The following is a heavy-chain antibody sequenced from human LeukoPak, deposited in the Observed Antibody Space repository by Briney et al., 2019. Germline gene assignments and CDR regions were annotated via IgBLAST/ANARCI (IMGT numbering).Heavy chain of an antibody. V-gene: IGHV3-30*02. D-gene: IGHD1-26*01. CDR3: GKRLTSWELEY. J-gene: IGHJ4*02. CDR1: GFTFSNYG. Sequence: PGGSLRLSCAAPGFTFSNYGMHWVRQAPGKGLEWVAVIWSGGTDKYYADSVKGRFTVSRDNSKNTLHLQMNSLRAEDTAVYYCGKRLTSWELEYWGQGTLVTVSS. CDR2: IWSGGTDK.